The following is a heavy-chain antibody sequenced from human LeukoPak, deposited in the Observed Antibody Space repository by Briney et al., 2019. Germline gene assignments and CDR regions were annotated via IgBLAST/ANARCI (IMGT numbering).Heavy chain of an antibody. Sequence: SETLSLTCTVSGGSISSSTYYWGWIRQPPGKGLEWIGSIYYSGNTYYNPSLKSRVTISLDTSKNQISLKLNSVTAADTAVYYCARDPVFRWFDPWGQGTLVTVSS. D-gene: IGHD3-10*01. CDR3: ARDPVFRWFDP. CDR1: GGSISSSTYY. V-gene: IGHV4-39*07. CDR2: IYYSGNT. J-gene: IGHJ5*02.